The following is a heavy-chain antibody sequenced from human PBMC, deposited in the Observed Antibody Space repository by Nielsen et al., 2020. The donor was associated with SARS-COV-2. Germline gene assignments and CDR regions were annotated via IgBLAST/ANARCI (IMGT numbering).Heavy chain of an antibody. CDR2: ISGRSVYT. D-gene: IGHD2-2*01. Sequence: GESLKISCAASGFSFSDSYMSWIRQAPGKGLEWISYISGRSVYTNYADSVKGRFTISRDNAKNSVYLQLNSLRAEDTAVYYCARDCGVSCHWFNPWGQGTLVTVSS. CDR3: ARDCGVSCHWFNP. V-gene: IGHV3-11*06. J-gene: IGHJ5*02. CDR1: GFSFSDSY.